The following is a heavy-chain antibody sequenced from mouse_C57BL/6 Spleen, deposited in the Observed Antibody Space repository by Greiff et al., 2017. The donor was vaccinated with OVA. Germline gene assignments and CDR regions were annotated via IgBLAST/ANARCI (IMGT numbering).Heavy chain of an antibody. D-gene: IGHD2-10*01. Sequence: EVMLVESGGGLVQSGRSLRLSCATSGFTFSDFYMEWVRQAPGKGLEWSAASRNKANDYTTEYSATVKGRFIVSRDTSQSILYLQMNARRADDTAIYYCARDATYYSYAMDYWGQGTSVTVSS. CDR3: ARDATYYSYAMDY. CDR1: GFTFSDFY. J-gene: IGHJ4*01. CDR2: SRNKANDYTT. V-gene: IGHV7-1*01.